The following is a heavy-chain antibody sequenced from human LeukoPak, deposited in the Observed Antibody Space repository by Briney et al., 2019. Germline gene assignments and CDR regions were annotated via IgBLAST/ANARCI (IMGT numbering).Heavy chain of an antibody. Sequence: AASVKVSCKASGYTFTSYDINWVRQATGQGLEWMGWMNPNSGNTGYAQKFQGRVTMTRNTSISTAYMELSSLRSEDTAVYYCARVSGYDWESFYDYWGQGTLVTVSS. J-gene: IGHJ4*02. V-gene: IGHV1-8*01. CDR2: MNPNSGNT. D-gene: IGHD5-12*01. CDR1: GYTFTSYD. CDR3: ARVSGYDWESFYDY.